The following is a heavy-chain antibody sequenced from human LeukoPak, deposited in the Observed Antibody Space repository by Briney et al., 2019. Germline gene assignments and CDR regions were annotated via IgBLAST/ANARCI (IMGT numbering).Heavy chain of an antibody. V-gene: IGHV3-74*01. J-gene: IGHJ4*02. D-gene: IGHD1-1*01. Sequence: QPGGSLRLSCAASGFTFSSHWMHWVRQAPGKGLVWVSRIDSDGRITTYADSVKGRFTISRDNAKNTLYLQMNTLRDEDTAVYYCARDYNWSPPDYWGQGTLVTVSS. CDR2: IDSDGRIT. CDR3: ARDYNWSPPDY. CDR1: GFTFSSHW.